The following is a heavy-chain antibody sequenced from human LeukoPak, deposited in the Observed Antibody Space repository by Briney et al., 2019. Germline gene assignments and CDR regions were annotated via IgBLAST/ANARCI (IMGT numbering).Heavy chain of an antibody. CDR2: IINIFGTA. Sequence: ASXKVSCKASGGTFISYAISWVRQAAGQGVEWMGGIINIFGTANYAQKFHGSFTITADDSTSTAYIELSSLRSEDTAVYYCARGVKPPPYNLGIVVVPAALGYWGQGTLVTVSS. CDR1: GGTFISYA. CDR3: ARGVKPPPYNLGIVVVPAALGY. J-gene: IGHJ4*02. V-gene: IGHV1-69*01. D-gene: IGHD2-2*01.